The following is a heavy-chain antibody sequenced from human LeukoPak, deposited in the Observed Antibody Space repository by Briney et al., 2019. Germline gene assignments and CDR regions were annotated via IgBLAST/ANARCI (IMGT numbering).Heavy chain of an antibody. D-gene: IGHD6-13*01. CDR1: GGSISSSNW. Sequence: SETLSLTCAVSGGSISSSNWWSWVRQPPGKGLEWIGEIYHSGSTNYNPSLKSRFTISVDKSKNQFSLKLSSVTAADTAVYYCASLIAAAGSFDYWGQGTLVTVSS. V-gene: IGHV4-4*02. CDR3: ASLIAAAGSFDY. J-gene: IGHJ4*02. CDR2: IYHSGST.